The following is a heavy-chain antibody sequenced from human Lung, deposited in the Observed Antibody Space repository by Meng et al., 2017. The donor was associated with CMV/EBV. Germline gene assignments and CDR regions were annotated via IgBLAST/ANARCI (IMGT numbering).Heavy chain of an antibody. D-gene: IGHD4-23*01. CDR2: ISSSGTTI. CDR1: GFTYSDYE. CDR3: ARDDGGSFLDY. J-gene: IGHJ4*02. V-gene: IGHV3-11*04. Sequence: LSCAAPGFTYSDYEMSWIRQTPGKGLEWLSHISSSGTTIYYADSVKGRVTISRDNAKNSLYLQMNSLRADDTAVYYCARDDGGSFLDYWGQGTLVTVSS.